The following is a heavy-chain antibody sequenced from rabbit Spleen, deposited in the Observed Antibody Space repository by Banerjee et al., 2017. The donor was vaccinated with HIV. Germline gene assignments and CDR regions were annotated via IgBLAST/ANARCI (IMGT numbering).Heavy chain of an antibody. J-gene: IGHJ4*01. CDR1: GFSFSSSYW. CDR3: ARDILYRGHGNYNL. Sequence: EESGGDLVKPEGSLTLTCTASGFSFSSSYWICWVRQAPGKGLEWIACIYGGSSGATHYASWAKGRFTISKTSSTTVTLQMTSLTAADTATYFCARDILYRGHGNYNLWGPGTLVTVS. V-gene: IGHV1S45*01. D-gene: IGHD1-1*01. CDR2: IYGGSSGAT.